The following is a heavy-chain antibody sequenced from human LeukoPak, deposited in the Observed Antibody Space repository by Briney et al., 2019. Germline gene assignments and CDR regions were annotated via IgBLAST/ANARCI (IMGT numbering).Heavy chain of an antibody. J-gene: IGHJ4*02. D-gene: IGHD3-22*01. CDR1: GVSISSYY. V-gene: IGHV4-59*08. CDR2: IYYSGST. CDR3: ARRGVRDRSGYFDY. Sequence: SGTLSLTCTVSGVSISSYYWSWIRQPPGKGLEWIGYIYYSGSTNYNRSLKSRVTISVDTSKNQFSLKLSSVTAADTAVYYCARRGVRDRSGYFDYWGQGTLVSVSS.